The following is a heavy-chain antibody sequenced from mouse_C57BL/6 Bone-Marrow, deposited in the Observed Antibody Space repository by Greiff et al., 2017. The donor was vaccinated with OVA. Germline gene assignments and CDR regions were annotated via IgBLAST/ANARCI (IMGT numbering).Heavy chain of an antibody. Sequence: QVQLQQPGAELVKPGASVKMSCKASGYTFTSYWITWVKQRPGQGLEWIGDIYPGSGSTNYTEKFKSKATLTVDTSSSTAYMQRSSLTYEDSAVYDCARGVWEGWAMDYGGQGTSVTVSS. V-gene: IGHV1-55*01. D-gene: IGHD4-1*01. CDR1: GYTFTSYW. CDR2: IYPGSGST. CDR3: ARGVWEGWAMDY. J-gene: IGHJ4*01.